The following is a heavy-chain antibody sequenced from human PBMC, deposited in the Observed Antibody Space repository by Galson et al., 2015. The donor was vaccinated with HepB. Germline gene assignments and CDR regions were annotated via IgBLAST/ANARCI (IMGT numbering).Heavy chain of an antibody. D-gene: IGHD3-10*01. Sequence: SLRLSCAASGFTFSSYEMNWVRQAPGKGLEWVSYASSSGSSRYYVDSVQGRFTISRDNAKNSLYLQMNSLRVEDTAVYYCARDLGREYDITQYFGFGAFDIWGQGTMVIVSS. CDR3: ARDLGREYDITQYFGFGAFDI. CDR1: GFTFSSYE. V-gene: IGHV3-48*03. CDR2: ASSSGSSR. J-gene: IGHJ3*02.